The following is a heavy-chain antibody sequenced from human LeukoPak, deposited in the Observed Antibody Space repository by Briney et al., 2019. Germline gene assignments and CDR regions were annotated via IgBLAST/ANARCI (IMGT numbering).Heavy chain of an antibody. J-gene: IGHJ5*02. CDR1: GGSISSSSYY. CDR3: ARHVDWSGYYTLSGWFDP. Sequence: SETLSLTCTVSGGSISSSSYYWGWIRQPPGKGLEWIGSIYYSGNTYYNPSLKSRVTISVDTSKNQFSLKLSSVTAADTAVYYCARHVDWSGYYTLSGWFDPWGQGTLVTVSS. CDR2: IYYSGNT. V-gene: IGHV4-39*01. D-gene: IGHD3-3*01.